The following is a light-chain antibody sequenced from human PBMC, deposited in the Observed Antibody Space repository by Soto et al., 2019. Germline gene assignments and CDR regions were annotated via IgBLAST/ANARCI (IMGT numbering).Light chain of an antibody. V-gene: IGKV1-39*01. J-gene: IGKJ2*01. CDR1: QSINTY. CDR3: QQSYRSPYT. CDR2: AAS. Sequence: DIQMTQSPSSLSASVGDRVTVTCRASQSINTYLNWYQQKPGKAPKLLIYAASSLQSGVPSRFSGGGSRTDFTLTISSLQAEDFATYYCQQSYRSPYTFGQGTKLEI.